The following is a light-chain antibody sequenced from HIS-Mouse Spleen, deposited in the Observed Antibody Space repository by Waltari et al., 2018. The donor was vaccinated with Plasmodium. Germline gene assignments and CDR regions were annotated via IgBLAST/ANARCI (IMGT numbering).Light chain of an antibody. V-gene: IGKV4-1*01. CDR3: QQYYSTPWT. CDR2: WAS. Sequence: DIVMTQSPASLAVSLVLRATITCKSSQSVLYSSNNKNYLAWYQQKPGQPPKLLIYWASTRESGVPDRFSGSGSGTDFTLTISSLQAEDVAVYYCQQYYSTPWTFGQGTKVEIK. J-gene: IGKJ1*01. CDR1: QSVLYSSNNKNY.